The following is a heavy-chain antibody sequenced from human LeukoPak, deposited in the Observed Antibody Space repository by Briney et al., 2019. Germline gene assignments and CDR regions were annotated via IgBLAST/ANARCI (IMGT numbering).Heavy chain of an antibody. J-gene: IGHJ4*02. Sequence: GRSLRLSCAASGFTFSSYAMHWVRQAPGKGLEWVAVISYDGSNKYYADSVKGRFTISRDNSKNTLYLQMNSLRAEDTAVYYCANSVNCSSTSCPRGVLRYFDWPIDYWGQGTLVTVSS. CDR2: ISYDGSNK. CDR3: ANSVNCSSTSCPRGVLRYFDWPIDY. CDR1: GFTFSSYA. D-gene: IGHD3-9*01. V-gene: IGHV3-30*04.